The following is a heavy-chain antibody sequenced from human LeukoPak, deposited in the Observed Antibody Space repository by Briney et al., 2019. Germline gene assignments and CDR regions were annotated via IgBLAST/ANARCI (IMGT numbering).Heavy chain of an antibody. CDR2: IYYSEST. J-gene: IGHJ6*02. Sequence: PSETLSLTCTVSGGSISSYYWSWIRQPPGKGLERIGYIYYSESTNYNPSLKSRVTISVDTSKNQFSLKLSSVTAADTAVYYCARVASYYYYGMDVWGQGTTVTVSS. V-gene: IGHV4-59*01. CDR3: ARVASYYYYGMDV. CDR1: GGSISSYY.